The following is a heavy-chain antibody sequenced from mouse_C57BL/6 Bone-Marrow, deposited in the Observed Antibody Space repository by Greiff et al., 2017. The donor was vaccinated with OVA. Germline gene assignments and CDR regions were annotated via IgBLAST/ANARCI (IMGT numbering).Heavy chain of an antibody. CDR2: IYPRSGNT. V-gene: IGHV1-81*01. CDR3: ARRRGIYYDYDGEAY. CDR1: GYTFTSYG. J-gene: IGHJ3*01. D-gene: IGHD2-4*01. Sequence: VKLQQSGAELARPGASVKLSCKASGYTFTSYGISWVKQRTGQGLEWIGEIYPRSGNTYYNEKFKGKATLTADKSSSTAYMELRSLTSEDSAVYFCARRRGIYYDYDGEAYWGQGTLVTVSA.